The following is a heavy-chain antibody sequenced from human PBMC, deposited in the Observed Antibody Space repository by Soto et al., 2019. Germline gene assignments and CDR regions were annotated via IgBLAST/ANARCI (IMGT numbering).Heavy chain of an antibody. V-gene: IGHV3-48*04. CDR2: ISTSGRTI. Sequence: EVQLVESGGGLVQPGGSLRLSCAASGFTFSSYNMNWVRQAPGKELEWVSYISTSGRTIFYADSVKGRFTVSRDNAQNSLYLQMNRLRVEDTAVYYCAKEKFTMVRGVPDYWGQGTLVTVSS. D-gene: IGHD3-10*01. J-gene: IGHJ4*02. CDR1: GFTFSSYN. CDR3: AKEKFTMVRGVPDY.